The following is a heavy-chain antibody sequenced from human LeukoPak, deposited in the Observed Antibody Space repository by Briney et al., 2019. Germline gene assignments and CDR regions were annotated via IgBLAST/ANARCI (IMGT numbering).Heavy chain of an antibody. CDR3: ARRLTGFDY. Sequence: SETLSLTCAVYGGYFSGYYWTLIRQPPGKGLEWIGEINHSGNTNYNPSLKSRVTISIDTSKNHFSLKLSSVTAADTAVYYCARRLTGFDYWGQGTLVTVSS. J-gene: IGHJ4*02. V-gene: IGHV4-34*01. D-gene: IGHD2-8*01. CDR1: GGYFSGYY. CDR2: INHSGNT.